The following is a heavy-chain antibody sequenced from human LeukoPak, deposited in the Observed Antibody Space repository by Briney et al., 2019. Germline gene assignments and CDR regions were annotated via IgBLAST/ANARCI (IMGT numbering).Heavy chain of an antibody. V-gene: IGHV4-39*07. CDR3: ARAATKDIIIVRGLDY. Sequence: SETLSLTCTVSGGSISSSSYYWGWIRQSPGKGLEWIAEIYDDGSTNYNPSLNSRVTISIDKSKNQFSLRLTSMTPADTAVYFCARAATKDIIIVRGLDYWGQGTLVTVSS. CDR2: IYDDGST. J-gene: IGHJ4*02. CDR1: GGSISSSSYY. D-gene: IGHD3-10*01.